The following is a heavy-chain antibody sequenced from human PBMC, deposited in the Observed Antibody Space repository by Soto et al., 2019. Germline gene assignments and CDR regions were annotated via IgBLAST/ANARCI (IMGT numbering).Heavy chain of an antibody. V-gene: IGHV5-51*01. CDR1: GYSFTSYW. D-gene: IGHD3-16*01. CDR3: ARLRMGDYYYYYYGMDV. J-gene: IGHJ6*02. CDR2: IYPGDSDT. Sequence: PVESLKISCKGSGYSFTSYWIGWVRQMPGKGLEWMGIIYPGDSDTRYSPSFQGQVTISADKSISTAYLQWSSLKASDTAMYYCARLRMGDYYYYYYGMDVWGQGTTVTVSS.